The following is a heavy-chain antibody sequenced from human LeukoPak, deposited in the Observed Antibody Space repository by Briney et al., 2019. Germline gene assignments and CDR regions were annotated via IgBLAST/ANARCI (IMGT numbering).Heavy chain of an antibody. D-gene: IGHD6-13*01. CDR3: ARGDSSSWSDYYYMDV. V-gene: IGHV1-69*13. CDR2: IIPIFGTA. CDR1: GGTFSSYA. J-gene: IGHJ6*03. Sequence: ASVKVSCKASGGTFSSYAISWVRQAPGQGLEWMGGIIPIFGTANYAQKFHGRVTITADESTSTAYMELSSLRSEDTAVYYCARGDSSSWSDYYYMDVWGKGTTVTVSS.